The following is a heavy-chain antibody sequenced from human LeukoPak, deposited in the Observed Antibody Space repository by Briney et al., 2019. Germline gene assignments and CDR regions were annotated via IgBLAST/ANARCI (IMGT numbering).Heavy chain of an antibody. D-gene: IGHD3-22*01. Sequence: ASVKVSCKASGYTFTSFAMHWVRQAPGQRLEWMGWINAGNGNTKYSQKFQGRVTITRDTSASTAYMELSSLRSEDTAVYYCARAYYYDSSGYPRGQGTLVTVSS. J-gene: IGHJ4*02. CDR3: ARAYYYDSSGYP. CDR2: INAGNGNT. CDR1: GYTFTSFA. V-gene: IGHV1-3*01.